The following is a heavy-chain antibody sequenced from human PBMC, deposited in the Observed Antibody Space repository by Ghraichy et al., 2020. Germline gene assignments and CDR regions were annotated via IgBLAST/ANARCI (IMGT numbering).Heavy chain of an antibody. V-gene: IGHV3-7*01. CDR2: IKQDGSAK. D-gene: IGHD2-15*01. CDR3: ARAATIAGGTIGNDR. CDR1: GFSFSSSW. Sequence: GESLNISCAASGFSFSSSWMSWVRQAPGKGLKWVANIKQDGSAKYYVDSVKGRFTISRDNAKKSLYLEMNSLRAEDTAVYYCARAATIAGGTIGNDRWGQGTLVTVSS. J-gene: IGHJ5*02.